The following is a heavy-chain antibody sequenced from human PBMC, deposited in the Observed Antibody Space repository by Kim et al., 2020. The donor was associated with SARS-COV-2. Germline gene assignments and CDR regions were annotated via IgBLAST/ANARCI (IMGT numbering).Heavy chain of an antibody. J-gene: IGHJ4*02. CDR3: AREAGGWPVDY. CDR1: GGSISSYY. Sequence: SETLSLTCTVSGGSISSYYWSWIRQPPGKGLEWIGYIYYSGSTNYNPSLKSRVTISVDTSKNQFSLKLSSVTAADTAVYYCAREAGGWPVDYWGQGTLVTVSS. CDR2: IYYSGST. V-gene: IGHV4-59*13. D-gene: IGHD6-19*01.